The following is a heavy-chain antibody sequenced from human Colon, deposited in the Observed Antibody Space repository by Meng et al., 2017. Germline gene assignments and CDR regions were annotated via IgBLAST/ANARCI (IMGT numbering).Heavy chain of an antibody. CDR2: FNPNTDGT. CDR3: ATARAPGPGVDWLEP. D-gene: IGHD3-10*01. CDR1: GYTFSVYY. J-gene: IGHJ5*02. V-gene: IGHV1-2*02. Sequence: ASVKVSCKASGYTFSVYYIHWFRQAPGQGLEWLGWFNPNTDGTNNAQKFQGRVTMNSETSITTAYMELSSLRSDDTAIYYCATARAPGPGVDWLEPWGQGTLVTVSS.